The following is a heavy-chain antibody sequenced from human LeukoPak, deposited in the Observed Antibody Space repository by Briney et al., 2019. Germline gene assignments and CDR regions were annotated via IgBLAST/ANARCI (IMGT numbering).Heavy chain of an antibody. J-gene: IGHJ5*02. CDR2: MNPNSGNT. D-gene: IGHD5-12*01. Sequence: ASVKVSCKASGYTFTSYDINWVRRATGQGLEWMGWMNPNSGNTGYAQKLQGRVTMTTDTSTSTAYMEVSSLRSEDTAVYYCARDNSVGDSAWWFDPWGQGTLVTVSS. V-gene: IGHV1-8*01. CDR3: ARDNSVGDSAWWFDP. CDR1: GYTFTSYD.